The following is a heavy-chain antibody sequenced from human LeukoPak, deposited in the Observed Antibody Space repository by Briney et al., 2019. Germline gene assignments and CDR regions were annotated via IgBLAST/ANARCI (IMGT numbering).Heavy chain of an antibody. CDR1: GFIFRDYA. CDR3: ATRVVPAAIQFVYYYYGMDV. D-gene: IGHD2-2*01. CDR2: IYSGGST. V-gene: IGHV3-66*01. Sequence: GGSLRLSCAASGFIFRDYAMNWVRQAPGKGLEWVSVIYSGGSTYYADSVKGRFTISRDNSKNTLYLQMNSLRAEDTAVYYCATRVVPAAIQFVYYYYGMDVWGQGTTVTVSS. J-gene: IGHJ6*02.